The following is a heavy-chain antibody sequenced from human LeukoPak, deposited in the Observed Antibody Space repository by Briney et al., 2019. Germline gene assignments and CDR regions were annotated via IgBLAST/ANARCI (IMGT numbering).Heavy chain of an antibody. J-gene: IGHJ5*02. CDR1: GGSISSYY. D-gene: IGHD6-13*01. V-gene: IGHV4-59*08. CDR2: IYYSGST. Sequence: SETLSLTCTVSGGSISSYYWSWIRQPPGKGLEWIGYIYYSGSTNYNPSLKSRVTISVDTSKNQFSLKLSSVTAADTAVYYCARSFAAAGTRNWFDPWGQGTLATVSS. CDR3: ARSFAAAGTRNWFDP.